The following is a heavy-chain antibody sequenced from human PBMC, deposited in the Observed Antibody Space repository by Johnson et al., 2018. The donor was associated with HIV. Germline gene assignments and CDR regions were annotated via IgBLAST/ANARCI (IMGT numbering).Heavy chain of an antibody. CDR2: ISSSDSAI. V-gene: IGHV3-11*01. Sequence: QVQLVESGGGLVKPGGSLRLSCGASGFTFSDSYMNWIRQAPGKGLEWVSYISSSDSAIWYADSVKGRFTVSRDNAKNSLYLQINSLRAEDTAVYCCARGSGSYYSNAFDIWGQGTMVTVSS. CDR3: ARGSGSYYSNAFDI. J-gene: IGHJ3*02. CDR1: GFTFSDSY. D-gene: IGHD1-26*01.